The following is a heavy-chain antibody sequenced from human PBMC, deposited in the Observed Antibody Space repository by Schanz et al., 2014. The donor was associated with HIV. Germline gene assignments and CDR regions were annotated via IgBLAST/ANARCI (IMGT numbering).Heavy chain of an antibody. CDR1: SGSIRTYH. J-gene: IGHJ5*01. V-gene: IGHV4-4*07. CDR2: VSGSGST. D-gene: IGHD6-6*01. CDR3: AKSGQLVTKHYWFDS. Sequence: QVLLQESGPRLMKPSETVSLTCTVSSGSIRTYHWHWIRQSAGKRLEWIGRVSGSGSTDHNPSLKSRAPMSVDTSNTLFSLKLKSVPAADTAVYYCAKSGQLVTKHYWFDSWGQGTLVTVSS.